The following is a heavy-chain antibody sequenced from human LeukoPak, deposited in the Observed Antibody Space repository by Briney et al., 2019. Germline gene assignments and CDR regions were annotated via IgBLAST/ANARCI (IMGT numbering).Heavy chain of an antibody. V-gene: IGHV3-23*01. J-gene: IGHJ4*02. CDR1: GFTFSSYA. Sequence: GGSLRHSCAASGFTFSSYAMSWVRQAPGKGLEWVSEISGSGGSTYYVDSVKGRFTISRDNSKNTLYLQMNSLRVEDTAVYYCAKDADPRPFYFDYWGQGILVTVSS. CDR2: ISGSGGST. CDR3: AKDADPRPFYFDY.